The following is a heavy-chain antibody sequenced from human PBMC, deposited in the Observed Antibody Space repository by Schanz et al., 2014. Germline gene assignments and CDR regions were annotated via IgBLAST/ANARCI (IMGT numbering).Heavy chain of an antibody. CDR3: ARSYSSCWCPYYYGMDV. Sequence: EVQLVESGGGLVQPGESLRVSCAASGFTFSNYWMSWVRQAPGKGLEWVANIRQEGSEKYYVDSVKGRFTVSRDDAKNSMYLQMNSLRVEDTAVYYCARSYSSCWCPYYYGMDVWGQGTTVTVSS. J-gene: IGHJ6*02. D-gene: IGHD6-19*01. V-gene: IGHV3-7*01. CDR2: IRQEGSEK. CDR1: GFTFSNYW.